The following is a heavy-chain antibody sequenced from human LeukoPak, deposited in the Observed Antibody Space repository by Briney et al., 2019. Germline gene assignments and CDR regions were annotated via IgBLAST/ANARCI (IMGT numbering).Heavy chain of an antibody. V-gene: IGHV4-38-2*02. D-gene: IGHD2-15*01. Sequence: NPSETLSLTCTVSGYSISSDYYWGWIRQPPGKGLEWIGNIYHSGSTYYNASLKSRVTILVGMSKNQFSLKLSSVTAADTAAYYCARVRYCSGGSCSSPTYFDYWGQGTLVTVSS. CDR3: ARVRYCSGGSCSSPTYFDY. CDR1: GYSISSDYY. J-gene: IGHJ4*02. CDR2: IYHSGST.